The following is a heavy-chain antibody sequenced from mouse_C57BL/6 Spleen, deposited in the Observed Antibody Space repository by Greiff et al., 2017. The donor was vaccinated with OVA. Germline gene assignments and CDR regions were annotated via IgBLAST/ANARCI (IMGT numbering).Heavy chain of an antibody. Sequence: QVQLQQSGAELVRPGSSVKLSCKASGYTFTSYWMHWVKQRPIQGLEWIGNIDPSDSETHYNQKFKDKATLTVDKSSSTAYMQLSSLTSEDSAVYYCARATTVVDDWFAYWGQGTLVTVSA. CDR3: ARATTVVDDWFAY. D-gene: IGHD1-1*01. J-gene: IGHJ3*01. V-gene: IGHV1-52*01. CDR2: IDPSDSET. CDR1: GYTFTSYW.